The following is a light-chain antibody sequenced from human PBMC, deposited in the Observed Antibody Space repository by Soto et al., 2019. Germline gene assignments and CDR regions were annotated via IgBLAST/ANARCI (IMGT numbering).Light chain of an antibody. CDR2: LGS. Sequence: DIVMTQSPLSLPVTPGEPASISCRSSQSLLYSNGYNYLDWYLQKPGQSPQLLIYLGSNRASGVPDRFRGRGSGTDFTRKISRVGAEDVGVYYCMQTLQTTFTFGPGTKVDIK. CDR3: MQTLQTTFT. J-gene: IGKJ3*01. CDR1: QSLLYSNGYNY. V-gene: IGKV2-28*01.